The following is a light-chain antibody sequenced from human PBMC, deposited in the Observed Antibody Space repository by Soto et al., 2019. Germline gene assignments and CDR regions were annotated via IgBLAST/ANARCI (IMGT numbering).Light chain of an antibody. CDR3: SSYTSSSTLV. CDR2: EVS. CDR1: SSDVGAYNY. J-gene: IGLJ1*01. Sequence: QSVLTQPASVSGSPGQSITISCTGTSSDVGAYNYVSWYQQYPGKAPKLIIYEVSNRPSGVSNRFSGSKSGNTASLTISGLQAEDEAEYYCSSYTSSSTLVFASGTKVTVL. V-gene: IGLV2-14*01.